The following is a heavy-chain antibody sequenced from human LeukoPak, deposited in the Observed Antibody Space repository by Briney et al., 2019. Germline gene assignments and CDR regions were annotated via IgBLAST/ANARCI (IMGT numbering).Heavy chain of an antibody. CDR2: ISSSGSTI. CDR3: ARATDYYYSSGYYPTRYNT. CDR1: GFTFSDYY. Sequence: GGSLRLSCAASGFTFSDYYMSWIRQAPGKGLEWVSYISSSGSTIYYADSVKGRFTICRDNAKNSLYLQMNSLRAEDKAVYYGARATDYYYSSGYYPTRYNTWGQGNLVTVSS. D-gene: IGHD3-22*01. J-gene: IGHJ5*02. V-gene: IGHV3-11*04.